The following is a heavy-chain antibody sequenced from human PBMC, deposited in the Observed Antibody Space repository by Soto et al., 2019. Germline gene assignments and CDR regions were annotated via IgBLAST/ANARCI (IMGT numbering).Heavy chain of an antibody. J-gene: IGHJ6*02. CDR3: ARARITLVREIIKYNMDI. CDR2: IYESGST. CDR1: GGSIGSYY. D-gene: IGHD3-10*01. Sequence: NPSETLSLTCTVSGGSIGSYYWSWIRQPPGKGLEWIGYIYESGSTNSNPSLQSRVTISVDTSKNQFYLNLSPVTAADTATYYCARARITLVREIIKYNMDIWGQGTTVTVS. V-gene: IGHV4-59*01.